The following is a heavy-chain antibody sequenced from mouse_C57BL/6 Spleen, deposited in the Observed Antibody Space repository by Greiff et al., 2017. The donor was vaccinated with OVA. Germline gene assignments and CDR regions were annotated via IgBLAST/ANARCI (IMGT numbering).Heavy chain of an antibody. D-gene: IGHD2-4*01. J-gene: IGHJ4*01. CDR2: ISSGSSTI. CDR1: GFTFSDYG. V-gene: IGHV5-17*01. Sequence: EVQLQESGGGLVKPGGSLKLSCAASGFTFSDYGMHWVRQAPETGLEWVSYISSGSSTIYYADTVKGRFTISRDNAKNTLFLQMTSLRSEDTAMYYCARFYDSSYAMDYWGQGTSVTVSS. CDR3: ARFYDSSYAMDY.